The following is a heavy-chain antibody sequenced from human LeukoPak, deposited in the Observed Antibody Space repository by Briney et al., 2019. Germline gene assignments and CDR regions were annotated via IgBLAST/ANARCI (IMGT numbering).Heavy chain of an antibody. J-gene: IGHJ6*03. CDR3: ARRSPDYYGSGSYYQQNYYYMDV. CDR2: IYYSGST. V-gene: IGHV4-39*02. D-gene: IGHD3-10*01. CDR1: GSSISSSSYY. Sequence: SETLSLTCTVSGSSISSSSYYWGWIRQPPGKGLECIGSIYYSGSTYYNPSLKSRVTISVDTSKNHFSLKLSSVTAADTAVYYCARRSPDYYGSGSYYQQNYYYMDVWGKGTTVTISS.